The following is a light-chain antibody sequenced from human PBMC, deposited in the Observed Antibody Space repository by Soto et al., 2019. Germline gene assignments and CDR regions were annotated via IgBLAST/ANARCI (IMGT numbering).Light chain of an antibody. J-gene: IGKJ1*01. CDR2: AAS. V-gene: IGKV1-17*01. Sequence: IQLTQSPSSLSASVEYIFTITSGSLQGLRKDLAWFQQIPGKAPNRLIYAASHLQSGVPSRFSGSGSGTDFTLTISSLQPEDFATYFCLQHNNYPPTFGQGTKVDI. CDR1: QGLRKD. CDR3: LQHNNYPPT.